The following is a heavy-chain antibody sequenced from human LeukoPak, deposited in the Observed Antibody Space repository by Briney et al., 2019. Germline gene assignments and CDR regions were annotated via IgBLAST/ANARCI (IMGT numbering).Heavy chain of an antibody. CDR1: GGSFSGYY. CDR3: ARNGYYDILTGYYHFDY. V-gene: IGHV4-34*01. CDR2: INHSGST. Sequence: SETLSLTCAVYGGSFSGYYWSWIRQPPGKGLEWIGEINHSGSTNYNPSLKSRGTISVDTSKNQFSLKLSSVTAADTAVYYCARNGYYDILTGYYHFDYWGQGTLVTVSS. J-gene: IGHJ4*02. D-gene: IGHD3-9*01.